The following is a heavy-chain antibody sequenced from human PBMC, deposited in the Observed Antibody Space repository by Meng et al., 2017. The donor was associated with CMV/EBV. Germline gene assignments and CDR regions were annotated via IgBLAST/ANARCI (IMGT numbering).Heavy chain of an antibody. D-gene: IGHD2-2*01. J-gene: IGHJ5*02. CDR2: INPNSGGT. CDR3: ARLSGYCSSTSCHLLRFLEWQYNWFDP. Sequence: ASVKVSCKASGYTFTGYYMHWVRQAPGQGLEWMGWINPNSGGTNYAQKFQGRVTMTRDTSISTAYMELSRLRSDDTAVYYCARLSGYCSSTSCHLLRFLEWQYNWFDPWGQGTLVTVSS. V-gene: IGHV1-2*02. CDR1: GYTFTGYY.